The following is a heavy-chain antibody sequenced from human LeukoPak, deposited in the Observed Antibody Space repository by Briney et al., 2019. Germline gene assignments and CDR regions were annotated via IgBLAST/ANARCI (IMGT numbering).Heavy chain of an antibody. CDR2: IYYSGST. V-gene: IGHV4-59*08. CDR1: GGSIIGYY. J-gene: IGHJ4*02. D-gene: IGHD1-14*01. Sequence: SETLSLTCTVSGGSIIGYYWSWIRQPPGKGLEWIPSIYYSGSTNNNPSLKSRITVSLDTSKNQFSLKLSSVTAADTAVYYCARHRGSNLNRSFDFWGQGTLVTVSS. CDR3: ARHRGSNLNRSFDF.